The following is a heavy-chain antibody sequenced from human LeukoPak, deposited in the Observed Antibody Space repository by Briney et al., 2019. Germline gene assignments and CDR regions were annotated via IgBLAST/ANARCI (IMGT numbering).Heavy chain of an antibody. J-gene: IGHJ6*03. V-gene: IGHV3-43*02. CDR2: ISGDGGST. D-gene: IGHD3-10*01. Sequence: GGSLRLSCAASGFTFDDYAMHWVRQAPGKGLEWVSLISGDGGSTYYADSVKGRFTISRDNSKNSLYPQMNSLRTEDTALYYCAKDKAAGYCYYYMDVWGKGTTVTVSS. CDR1: GFTFDDYA. CDR3: AKDKAAGYCYYYMDV.